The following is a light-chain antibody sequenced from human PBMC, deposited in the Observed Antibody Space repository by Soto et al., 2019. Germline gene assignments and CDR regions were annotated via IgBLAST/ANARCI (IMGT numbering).Light chain of an antibody. V-gene: IGLV2-14*01. CDR1: MRDVGAYNL. CDR3: GTWDSSLSAGYV. Sequence: QSVLTQPASVSGSAGQSITISCSGTMRDVGAYNLVSWYQQHPGTAPKLIIYEVRNRPSGISSRFSGSRSGNTASLTISGLQPEDEGDYYCGTWDSSLSAGYVFGTGTKVTVL. CDR2: EVR. J-gene: IGLJ1*01.